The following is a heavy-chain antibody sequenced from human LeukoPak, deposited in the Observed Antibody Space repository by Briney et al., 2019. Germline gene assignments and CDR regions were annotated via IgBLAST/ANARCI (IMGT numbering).Heavy chain of an antibody. CDR3: ARVYRAVAGSGYYFDY. J-gene: IGHJ4*02. CDR2: LTGSGGTT. D-gene: IGHD6-19*01. CDR1: GFTFSNYA. Sequence: GGSLRLSCAASGFTFSNYAMSWVRQAPGRGLEWVSGLTGSGGTTYYADSVKGRFTISRDNSRSTLYLQTNSLRVEDTAVYYCARVYRAVAGSGYYFDYWGQGTLVTVSS. V-gene: IGHV3-23*01.